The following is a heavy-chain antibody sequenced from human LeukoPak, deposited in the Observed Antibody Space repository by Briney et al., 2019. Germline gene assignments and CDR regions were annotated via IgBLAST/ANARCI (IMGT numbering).Heavy chain of an antibody. J-gene: IGHJ4*02. CDR3: AREMATIRHPYYFDY. D-gene: IGHD5-24*01. Sequence: GGSLRLSCAASGFTFSDYWMGWVRQAPGKGLEWVANMKQDGSEKYYVDSVKGRFTISRDNAKNSLFLQMNSLRDEDTAVYYCAREMATIRHPYYFDYWGQGTLVAVSS. CDR2: MKQDGSEK. V-gene: IGHV3-7*01. CDR1: GFTFSDYW.